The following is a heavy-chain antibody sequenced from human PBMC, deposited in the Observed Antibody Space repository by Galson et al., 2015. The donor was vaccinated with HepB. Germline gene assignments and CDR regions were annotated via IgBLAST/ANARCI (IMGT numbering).Heavy chain of an antibody. D-gene: IGHD5-12*01. CDR1: GFTFSSYS. CDR3: ARGYSGYDLDWYFDL. V-gene: IGHV3-48*04. Sequence: SLRLSCAASGFTFSSYSMNWVRQAPGKGLEWVSYISSSSSTIYYADSVKGRFTISRDNAKNSLYLQMNSLRADDTAVYYCARGYSGYDLDWYFDLWGRSTLVTVSS. J-gene: IGHJ2*01. CDR2: ISSSSSTI.